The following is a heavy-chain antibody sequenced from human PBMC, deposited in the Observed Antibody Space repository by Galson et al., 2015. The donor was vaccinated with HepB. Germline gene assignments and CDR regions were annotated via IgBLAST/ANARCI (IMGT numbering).Heavy chain of an antibody. V-gene: IGHV3-33*05. CDR1: GFTFSPYA. Sequence: SLRLSCAASGFTFSPYAMHWVRQAPGKGLEWVAVISYDENNEYYGDAAKGRFTISRDNSKNTVYLQMNSLRVEDTAVYYCARDGEKVFWSGYYLDSWGQGTLVTVSS. CDR3: ARDGEKVFWSGYYLDS. CDR2: ISYDENNE. J-gene: IGHJ4*02. D-gene: IGHD3-3*01.